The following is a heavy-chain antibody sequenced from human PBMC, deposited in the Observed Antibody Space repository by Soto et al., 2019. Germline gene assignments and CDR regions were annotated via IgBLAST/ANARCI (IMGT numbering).Heavy chain of an antibody. V-gene: IGHV3-30*04. D-gene: IGHD6-19*01. CDR1: GFTLSSFA. CDR3: ARAEYTSGWYFMGIDY. CDR2: TSSDGSKE. J-gene: IGHJ4*02. Sequence: QVQLVESGGGVVQPGKSLRLSCAASGFTLSSFAMHWVRQAPGQGLEWVAVTSSDGSKEYYAYSVKGRFTISRDNSKSTLSLQMNSLRPDDTAVFYCARAEYTSGWYFMGIDYWGQGTLVTVSS.